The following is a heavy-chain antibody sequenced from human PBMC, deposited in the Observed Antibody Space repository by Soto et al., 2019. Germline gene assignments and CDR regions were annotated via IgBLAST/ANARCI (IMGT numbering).Heavy chain of an antibody. CDR3: ARSIDS. CDR1: GGSISSGGYY. J-gene: IGHJ5*01. V-gene: IGHV4-31*03. Sequence: QVQLQESGPGLVKPSQTLSLTCTVSGGSISSGGYYWSWIRQHPGKGLEWIGYIYYSGSTYYNPSRKSRFTISVDTSKNQFSLQLSSVTPASTAASYGARSIDSWGQGTLVTVSS. CDR2: IYYSGST.